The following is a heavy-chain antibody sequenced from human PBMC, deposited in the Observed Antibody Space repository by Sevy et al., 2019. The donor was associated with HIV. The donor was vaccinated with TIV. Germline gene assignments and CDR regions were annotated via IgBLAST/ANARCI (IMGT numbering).Heavy chain of an antibody. Sequence: ASVKVSCKASGGTFSSYAINWVRQAPGQGLEWMGGIIPIFGTANYAQKFQGRVTTTADESMSTAYMELSSLRSEDTAVYYCARSFDSEGAFDVWGQGTMVTVSS. CDR2: IIPIFGTA. CDR3: ARSFDSEGAFDV. J-gene: IGHJ3*01. CDR1: GGTFSSYA. V-gene: IGHV1-69*13.